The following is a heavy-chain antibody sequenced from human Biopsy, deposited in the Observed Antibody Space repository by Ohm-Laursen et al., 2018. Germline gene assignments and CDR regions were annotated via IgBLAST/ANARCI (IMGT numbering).Heavy chain of an antibody. CDR3: AREGTSVTFFGKISDYYFDF. D-gene: IGHD3-3*01. CDR1: GYTFTNYA. J-gene: IGHJ4*02. V-gene: IGHV1-18*01. Sequence: ASVKVSCKASGYTFTNYAINWVRQAPGQGLEWLGRISVKTGNINYTQKLQGRVTMTTDTSTNTAYMELRSLRSDDTALYYCAREGTSVTFFGKISDYYFDFWGPGTVVTVSS. CDR2: ISVKTGNI.